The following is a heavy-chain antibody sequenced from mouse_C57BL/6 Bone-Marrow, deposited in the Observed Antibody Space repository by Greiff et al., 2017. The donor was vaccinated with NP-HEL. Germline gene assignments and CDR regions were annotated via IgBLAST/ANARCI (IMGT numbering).Heavy chain of an antibody. V-gene: IGHV1-50*01. J-gene: IGHJ1*03. D-gene: IGHD1-1*01. CDR2: IDPSDSYT. CDR1: GYTFTSSW. CDR3: SYGSSYRWYFDV. Sequence: VQLQQPGAELVKPGASVKLSCKASGYTFTSSWMQWVKQRPGQGLEWIGEIDPSDSYTNYNQKFKGKATLTVDTSSSTAYMQLSSLTSEDSAVYYCSYGSSYRWYFDVWGTGTTVTVSS.